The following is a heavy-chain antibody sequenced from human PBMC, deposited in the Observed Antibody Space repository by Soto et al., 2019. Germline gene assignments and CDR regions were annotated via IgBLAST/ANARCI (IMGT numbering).Heavy chain of an antibody. CDR1: GGSISSSY. D-gene: IGHD6-19*01. V-gene: IGHV4-59*01. Sequence: SETLSLTCTVSGGSISSSYWTWIRQPPGKGLEWIGYVYNSGSTNYNPSLKSRVTISEDTSKSQFSLKVNSMTAADTAVYYCARYRREAVAGYTLDNWGQGILVTVSS. CDR2: VYNSGST. J-gene: IGHJ4*02. CDR3: ARYRREAVAGYTLDN.